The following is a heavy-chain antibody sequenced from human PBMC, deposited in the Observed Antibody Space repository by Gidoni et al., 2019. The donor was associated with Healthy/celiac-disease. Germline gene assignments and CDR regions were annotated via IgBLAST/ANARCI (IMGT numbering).Heavy chain of an antibody. CDR2: ISYDGSNK. CDR3: ARVGEYSSSGFDY. Sequence: QVQLVESGGGVVQPGRSLSLSCAASGFTFSSYAMHWVRQAPGKGLEWVAVISYDGSNKYYADSVKGRFTISRDNSKNTLYLQMNSLRAEDTAVYYCARVGEYSSSGFDYWGQGTLVTVSS. CDR1: GFTFSSYA. V-gene: IGHV3-30-3*01. J-gene: IGHJ4*02. D-gene: IGHD6-6*01.